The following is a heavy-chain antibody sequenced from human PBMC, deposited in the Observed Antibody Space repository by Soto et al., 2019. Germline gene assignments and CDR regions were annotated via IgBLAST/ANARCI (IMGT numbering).Heavy chain of an antibody. CDR1: GYSFTDYH. CDR3: ARGHSTDCSNGVCSFFYNHEMDV. Sequence: ASVKVSCKASGYSFTDYHIHWVRQAPGQGLEWLGRINPKSGGTSTAQKFQGWVTMTRDRSISTVYMELTRLRSGDTAVYFCARGHSTDCSNGVCSFFYNHEMDVWGQGTTVTVSS. V-gene: IGHV1-2*04. D-gene: IGHD2-8*01. CDR2: INPKSGGT. J-gene: IGHJ6*02.